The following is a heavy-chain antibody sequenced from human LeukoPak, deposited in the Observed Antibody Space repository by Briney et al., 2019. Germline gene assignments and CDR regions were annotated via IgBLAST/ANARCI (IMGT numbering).Heavy chain of an antibody. D-gene: IGHD5/OR15-5a*01. J-gene: IGHJ5*02. CDR1: GYTFTGYY. CDR3: ARDVYGTYNWFDP. V-gene: IGHV1-2*02. CDR2: INPNSGGT. Sequence: ASVKVSCKASGYTFTGYYMHWVRQAPGQGLEWMGWINPNSGGTNYAQKFQGRVTMTRDTSISTAYMELSRLRSDDTAVYYCARDVYGTYNWFDPWGQGTLVTVSS.